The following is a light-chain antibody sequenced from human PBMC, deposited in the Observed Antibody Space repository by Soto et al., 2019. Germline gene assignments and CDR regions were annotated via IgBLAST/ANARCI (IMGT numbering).Light chain of an antibody. V-gene: IGLV2-14*01. CDR2: DVS. CDR1: SSDVGGYNY. J-gene: IGLJ1*01. Sequence: QSVLTQPASVSWSPGQSIPLSCTGTSSDVGGYNYVSWYQQHPGKAPKLMIYDVSNRPSGVSNRFSGSKSGNTASLTISGLQAEDEADYYCSSYTSSSTYVFGTGTKVTV. CDR3: SSYTSSSTYV.